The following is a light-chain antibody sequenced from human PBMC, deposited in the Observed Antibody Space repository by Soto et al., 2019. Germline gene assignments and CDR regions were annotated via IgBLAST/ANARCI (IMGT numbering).Light chain of an antibody. CDR2: AVS. CDR3: SSYTTNSAPWG. V-gene: IGLV2-14*01. Sequence: QSALTQPASVSGSPGQSITISCTGTSSDVGGYDYVSWYQQEPGRAPKLMISAVSNRPPGVSDRFSGSKSGNTASLTISGLQAEDEAHYYCSSYTTNSAPWGFGGGTKLTVL. J-gene: IGLJ3*02. CDR1: SSDVGGYDY.